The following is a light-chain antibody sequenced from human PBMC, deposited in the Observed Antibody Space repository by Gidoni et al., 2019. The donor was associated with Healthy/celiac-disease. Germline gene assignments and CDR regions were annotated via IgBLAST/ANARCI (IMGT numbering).Light chain of an antibody. Sequence: QSALPQPRSASGSPVQSVTTSCTGTSSDVGGYNYVSWYQQHPGKAPKLMIYDVSKRPSGVPDRFSGSKSGNTASLTISGLQAEDEADYYCCSYAGSYTWVFGGGTKLTVL. CDR2: DVS. CDR3: CSYAGSYTWV. J-gene: IGLJ3*02. CDR1: SSDVGGYNY. V-gene: IGLV2-11*01.